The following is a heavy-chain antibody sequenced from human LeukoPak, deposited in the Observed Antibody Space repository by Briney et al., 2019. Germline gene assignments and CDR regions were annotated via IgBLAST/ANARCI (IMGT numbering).Heavy chain of an antibody. CDR3: ARDSPEGVDY. D-gene: IGHD1-14*01. J-gene: IGHJ4*02. CDR1: GYTFSTYD. V-gene: IGHV1-8*03. Sequence: ASVKVSCKTSGYTFSTYDINWVRQASGQGLEWMGWMNPNSGNTHYAQKFQGRVTITRNTSISTAYMELSSLRSDDTAVYYCARDSPEGVDYWGQGTLVTVSS. CDR2: MNPNSGNT.